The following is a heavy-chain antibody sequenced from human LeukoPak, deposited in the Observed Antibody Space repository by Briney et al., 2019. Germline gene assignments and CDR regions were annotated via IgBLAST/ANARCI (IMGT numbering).Heavy chain of an antibody. V-gene: IGHV3-53*05. CDR3: AKDPYSGSFEYFQH. J-gene: IGHJ1*01. D-gene: IGHD1-26*01. CDR2: IYSGGST. CDR1: GFTVSSNY. Sequence: GGSLRLSCAASGFTVSSNYMSWVRQAPGKGLEWVSVIYSGGSTYYADSVTGRFTISRDNSKNTLYLQMDSLRAEDTAVYYCAKDPYSGSFEYFQHWGQGTLVTVSS.